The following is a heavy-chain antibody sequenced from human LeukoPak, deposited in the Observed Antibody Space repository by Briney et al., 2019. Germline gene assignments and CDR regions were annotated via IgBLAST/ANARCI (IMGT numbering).Heavy chain of an antibody. CDR2: VNLQGST. Sequence: SGTLSLTCGVSDGSITNTNYWTWVRQPPGKGLEWIGEVNLQGSTNYNPSLMGRVAISVDTSENHISLQLTSVTAADTAVYYCARVGSRSFDYWGQGTLVTVSS. CDR1: DGSITNTNY. CDR3: ARVGSRSFDY. V-gene: IGHV4-4*02. D-gene: IGHD1-1*01. J-gene: IGHJ4*02.